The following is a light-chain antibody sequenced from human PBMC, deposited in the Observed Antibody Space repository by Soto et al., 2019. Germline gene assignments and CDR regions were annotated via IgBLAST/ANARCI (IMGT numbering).Light chain of an antibody. Sequence: QSVLTQPASVSGSPGQSITISCTGTSSDVGGYNYVSWYQQHPGKAPKLMIYEVSNRPSGVSHRFSGFKSGNTASLTISGLQAEDEADYYCSSYTSSSIDYVFGTGTKLTVL. CDR1: SSDVGGYNY. CDR3: SSYTSSSIDYV. V-gene: IGLV2-14*01. CDR2: EVS. J-gene: IGLJ1*01.